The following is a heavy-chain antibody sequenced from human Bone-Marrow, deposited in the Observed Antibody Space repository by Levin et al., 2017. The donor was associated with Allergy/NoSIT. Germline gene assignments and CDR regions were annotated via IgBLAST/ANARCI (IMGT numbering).Heavy chain of an antibody. CDR2: IKPDGSEK. D-gene: IGHD6-19*01. CDR3: VRWGEKWLRAYYYYGMDV. V-gene: IGHV3-7*03. CDR1: GFTFSSHW. Sequence: GGSLRLSCAGSGFTFSSHWMSWVRQAPGKGLEWVANIKPDGSEKYYVDSVKGLFTISRDNSKNSVILQMNSLTGEDTAVYYGVRWGEKWLRAYYYYGMDVWGQGTTVTVSS. J-gene: IGHJ6*02.